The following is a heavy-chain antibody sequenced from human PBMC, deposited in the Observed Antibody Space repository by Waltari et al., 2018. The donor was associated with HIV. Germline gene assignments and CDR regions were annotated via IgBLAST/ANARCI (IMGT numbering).Heavy chain of an antibody. Sequence: EVQLVESGGDLVPPGGSLRLSCAAPGFSFSSFWLTLARRTPGKGLEWVANIKQDASEKYYGDSVRGRFTISRDNANNSLYLQMNSLRAEETAVYYCARVGGTYSPLGYWGQGTLVTVSS. CDR2: IKQDASEK. CDR3: ARVGGTYSPLGY. J-gene: IGHJ4*02. D-gene: IGHD1-26*01. CDR1: GFSFSSFW. V-gene: IGHV3-7*01.